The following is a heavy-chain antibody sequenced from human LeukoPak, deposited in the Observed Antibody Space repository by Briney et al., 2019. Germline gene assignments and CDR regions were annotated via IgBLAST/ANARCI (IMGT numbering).Heavy chain of an antibody. V-gene: IGHV3-23*01. Sequence: PGGSLRRSCAASGFAFSTYSTYFMSWVRQAPGKGLEWVSTISRHGDIAYYADSVKGRFIISRDSSKNALFLQMNSLTAEDTAVYYCAKVATYHYFYMDVWGTGTTVTVSS. CDR3: AKVATYHYFYMDV. J-gene: IGHJ6*03. CDR1: GFAFSTYSTYF. CDR2: ISRHGDIA.